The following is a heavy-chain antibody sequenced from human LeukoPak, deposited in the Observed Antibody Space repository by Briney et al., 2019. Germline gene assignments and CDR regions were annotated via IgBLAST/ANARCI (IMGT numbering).Heavy chain of an antibody. CDR3: ARDLSFDY. V-gene: IGHV4-61*01. CDR1: GGSVSSGSYY. CDR2: IYYSGST. J-gene: IGHJ4*02. Sequence: SETLSLTCTVSGGSVSSGSYYWSWIRQPPGKGLEWIGYIYYSGSTNYNPSLKSRVTISLDTSKNQFSLKLTSVTTADTAEYYCARDLSFDYWGQGTLVTVSS.